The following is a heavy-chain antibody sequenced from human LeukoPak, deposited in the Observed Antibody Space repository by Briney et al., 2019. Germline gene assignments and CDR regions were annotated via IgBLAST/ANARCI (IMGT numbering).Heavy chain of an antibody. Sequence: SQTLSLTCAISGDSVSSNSAAWNWIRQSPSRGLEWLGRTYYRSKWYNDYAVSVKSRITINPDTSKNQFSLQLNSVTPEDTAVYYCARDLARDFTGTRPLYYFDYWGQGTLVTVSS. CDR1: GDSVSSNSAA. V-gene: IGHV6-1*01. J-gene: IGHJ4*02. CDR3: ARDLARDFTGTRPLYYFDY. CDR2: TYYRSKWYN. D-gene: IGHD1-1*01.